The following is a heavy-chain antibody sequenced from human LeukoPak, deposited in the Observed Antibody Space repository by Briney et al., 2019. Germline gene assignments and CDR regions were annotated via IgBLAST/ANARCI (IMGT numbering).Heavy chain of an antibody. J-gene: IGHJ4*02. V-gene: IGHV1-69*13. D-gene: IGHD2-15*01. Sequence: SVKVSCKASGYTFTSYGISWVRQAPGQGLEWMGGIIPIFGTANYAQKFQGRVTITADESTSTAYMELSSLRSEDTAVYYCAREAANWCSGGSCSFDYWGQGTLVTVSS. CDR2: IIPIFGTA. CDR1: GYTFTSYG. CDR3: AREAANWCSGGSCSFDY.